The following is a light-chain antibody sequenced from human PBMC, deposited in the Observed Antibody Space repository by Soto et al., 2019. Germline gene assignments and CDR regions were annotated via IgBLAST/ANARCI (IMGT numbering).Light chain of an antibody. J-gene: IGLJ3*02. Sequence: QSVLTQPASVSGSPGQSITISCTGSSNDLGGNYVSWLQQHPGKAPKLIIFDVNNRPSGISNRFSGSKSANTASLTISGLQAEDEADYYCSSYTRSSTLVFGGGTKVTVL. V-gene: IGLV2-14*01. CDR1: SNDLGGNY. CDR3: SSYTRSSTLV. CDR2: DVN.